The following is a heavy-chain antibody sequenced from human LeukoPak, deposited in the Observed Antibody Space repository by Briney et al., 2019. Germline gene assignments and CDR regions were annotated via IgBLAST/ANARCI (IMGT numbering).Heavy chain of an antibody. CDR2: ISAYNGNT. CDR1: GYTFTSYG. V-gene: IGHV1-18*01. D-gene: IGHD6-13*01. J-gene: IGHJ6*02. Sequence: ASVKVSCKASGYTFTSYGISWVRQAPGQGLEWMGWISAYNGNTNYAQKLQGRDTMTTDTSTSTAYMELRSLRSDDTAVYYCARDSSSWYYYYYGMDVWGQGTTVTVSS. CDR3: ARDSSSWYYYYYGMDV.